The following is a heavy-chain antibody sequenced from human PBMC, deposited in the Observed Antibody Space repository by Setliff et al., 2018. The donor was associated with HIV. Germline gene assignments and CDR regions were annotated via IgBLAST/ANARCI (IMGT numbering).Heavy chain of an antibody. V-gene: IGHV4-61*02. CDR1: GVSISSGSYY. J-gene: IGHJ6*03. CDR3: ARDKGYYYMDV. CDR2: IYTSGSA. Sequence: SETLSLTCIVSGVSISSGSYYWSWIRQSAGKGLEWIGRIYTSGSANDNPSLKSRITISVDTSNNQFSLRLSSVTAADTAVYYCARDKGYYYMDVWGKGITVTVSS.